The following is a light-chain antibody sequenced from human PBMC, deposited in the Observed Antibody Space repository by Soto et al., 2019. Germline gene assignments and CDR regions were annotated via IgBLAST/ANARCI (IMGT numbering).Light chain of an antibody. J-gene: IGLJ2*01. CDR3: SSYSTTSAIV. CDR2: DVS. CDR1: SADIGAFNY. Sequence: QSALTQPASVSGSPGQSITISCAGTSADIGAFNYVSWYQHHPGKAPKLLIYDVSDRPSGVSTRFSDSKSSNTASLTISGLQADDEGYYYCSSYSTTSAIVFGGGTQLTV. V-gene: IGLV2-14*03.